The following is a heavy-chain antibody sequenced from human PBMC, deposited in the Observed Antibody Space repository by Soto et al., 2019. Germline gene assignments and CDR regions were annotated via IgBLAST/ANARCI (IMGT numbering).Heavy chain of an antibody. D-gene: IGHD1-1*01. CDR3: AKQPLSWRTIDY. CDR2: ISGSGGST. CDR1: GFTFSNYA. Sequence: EVQLLESGGGLVQPGGSLRLSCAASGFTFSNYAMSWLRQAPGKGLEWVSAISGSGGSTYYADSVKGRFTISRDNSKNTLYLQINSLRAEDTAVYYCAKQPLSWRTIDYWGQGTLVTVSS. J-gene: IGHJ4*02. V-gene: IGHV3-23*01.